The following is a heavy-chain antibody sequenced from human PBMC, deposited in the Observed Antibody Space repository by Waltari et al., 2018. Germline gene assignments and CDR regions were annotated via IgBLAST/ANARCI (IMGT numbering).Heavy chain of an antibody. D-gene: IGHD2-2*01. V-gene: IGHV4-61*02. Sequence: QVQLQESGPGLVKPSPTLSLTCTVSGASLSRASVSWSWIRPPAGKGLEWIGRIYSRGSTNENPSLKSRVTISLDRSKNQLSLKLTSVTAADTAVYYCARAPPSPTTYHNWFDAWGQGTLVTVSS. CDR2: IYSRGST. J-gene: IGHJ5*02. CDR3: ARAPPSPTTYHNWFDA. CDR1: GASLSRASVS.